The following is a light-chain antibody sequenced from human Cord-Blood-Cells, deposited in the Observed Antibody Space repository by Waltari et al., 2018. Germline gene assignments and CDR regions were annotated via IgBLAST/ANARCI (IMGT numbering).Light chain of an antibody. V-gene: IGLV2-8*01. J-gene: IGLJ2*01. CDR1: SSAAVVYTY. CDR3: RSYAGSNNFVV. Sequence: CALTHPPAASGPPGQSGTLSCPVTSSAAVVYTYLSCYPQHPGNAPKLMIYELSNRPSAVPARFYGSKSGHTAPLPVQGLRAEHEADYYCRSYAGSNNFVVFGGGTKLPV. CDR2: ELS.